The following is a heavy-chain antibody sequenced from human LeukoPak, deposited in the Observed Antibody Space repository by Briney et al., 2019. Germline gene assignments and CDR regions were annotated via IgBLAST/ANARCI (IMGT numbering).Heavy chain of an antibody. CDR1: GGTFSSYA. Sequence: SVKVSCKASGGTFSSYAISWVRQAPGQGLEWMGGITPIFGTANYAQKFQGRVTITADKSTSTAYMELSSLRSEDTAVYYCARAAYYYGSGSPVGMDVWGKGTTVTVSS. CDR2: ITPIFGTA. D-gene: IGHD3-10*01. CDR3: ARAAYYYGSGSPVGMDV. V-gene: IGHV1-69*06. J-gene: IGHJ6*04.